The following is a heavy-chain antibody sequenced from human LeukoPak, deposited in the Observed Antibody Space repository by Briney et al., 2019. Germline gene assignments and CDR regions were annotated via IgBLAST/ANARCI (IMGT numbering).Heavy chain of an antibody. J-gene: IGHJ4*02. CDR1: GYTFTDYY. CDR3: ARGLHYDYVWGTYRNYYFEY. V-gene: IGHV1-2*02. Sequence: ASVKVSCKASGYTFTDYYIHWVRQAPGQGLEWMGWINPNIGVTDYAQNFQGRFTMTRDTSINTAYMELSILRSDDTAVYYCARGLHYDYVWGTYRNYYFEYWGQGTLLTVSS. CDR2: INPNIGVT. D-gene: IGHD3-16*02.